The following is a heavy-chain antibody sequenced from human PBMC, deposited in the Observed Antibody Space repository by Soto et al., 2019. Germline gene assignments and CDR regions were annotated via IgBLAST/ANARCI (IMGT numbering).Heavy chain of an antibody. Sequence: QVQLQQWGAGLLKPSETLSLTCAVYGGSFSGYYWSWIRQPPGKGLEWIGEINHSGSTNYNPSLKSRVTRSVDTSKNQFSLELSSVAAADTAVYYCARGAAVAGPRWYFDLWGRGTLVTVSS. CDR1: GGSFSGYY. V-gene: IGHV4-34*01. J-gene: IGHJ2*01. CDR3: ARGAAVAGPRWYFDL. D-gene: IGHD6-19*01. CDR2: INHSGST.